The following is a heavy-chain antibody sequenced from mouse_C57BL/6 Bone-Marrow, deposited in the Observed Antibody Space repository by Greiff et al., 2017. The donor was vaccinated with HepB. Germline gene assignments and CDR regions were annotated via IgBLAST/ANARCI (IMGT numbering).Heavy chain of an antibody. Sequence: DVKLQESGPGLVKPSQSLSLTCSVTGYSITSGYYWNWIRQFPGNKLEWMGYISYDGSNNYNPSLKNRISITRDTSKNQFFLKLNSVTTEDTATYYCARETGGSSYVRYFDVWGTGTTVTVSS. CDR3: ARETGGSSYVRYFDV. CDR1: GYSITSGYY. CDR2: ISYDGSN. D-gene: IGHD1-1*01. J-gene: IGHJ1*03. V-gene: IGHV3-6*01.